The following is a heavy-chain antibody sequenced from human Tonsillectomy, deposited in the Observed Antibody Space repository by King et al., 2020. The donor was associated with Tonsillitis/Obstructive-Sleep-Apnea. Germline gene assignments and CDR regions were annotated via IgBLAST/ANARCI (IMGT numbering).Heavy chain of an antibody. J-gene: IGHJ4*02. CDR2: IYYSWST. V-gene: IGHV4-39*01. Sequence: QLQESGPGLVKPSETLSLTCTVSGCSISSSSYYWGWIRQPPGKGLEWIGRIYYSWSTNYNPSLKSRVTISVDTSKNQFSLKLSSVTAADTAVYYCAGYSYGSYYFDYWGQGTLVTVSS. D-gene: IGHD5-18*01. CDR1: GCSISSSSYY. CDR3: AGYSYGSYYFDY.